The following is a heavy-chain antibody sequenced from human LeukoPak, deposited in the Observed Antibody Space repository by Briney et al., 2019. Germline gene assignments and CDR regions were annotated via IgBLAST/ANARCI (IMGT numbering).Heavy chain of an antibody. D-gene: IGHD1-26*01. V-gene: IGHV1-18*01. CDR1: GYTFTSYG. Sequence: APVKVSCKASGYTFTSYGISWVRQAPGQGLEWMGWISAYNGNTNYAQKLQGRVTMTTDTSTSTAYMELRSLRFDDTAMYYCARDLAGIVGVTAWFDPWGQGTLVTVSS. CDR3: ARDLAGIVGVTAWFDP. J-gene: IGHJ5*02. CDR2: ISAYNGNT.